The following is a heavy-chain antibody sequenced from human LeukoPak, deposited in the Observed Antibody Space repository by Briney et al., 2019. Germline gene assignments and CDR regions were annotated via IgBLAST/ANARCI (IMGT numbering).Heavy chain of an antibody. D-gene: IGHD6-13*01. CDR2: IYSGGST. J-gene: IGHJ6*03. CDR1: GFTVSNNY. CDR3: AKDAALYSSNWDVLHMDV. V-gene: IGHV3-66*02. Sequence: GGSLRLSCAASGFTVSNNYMTWVRQAPGKGLEWVSLIYSGGSTYYADSVKGRFTISRDNSKNTLYLQMNSLRAEDSALYYCAKDAALYSSNWDVLHMDVWGKGTTVTVSS.